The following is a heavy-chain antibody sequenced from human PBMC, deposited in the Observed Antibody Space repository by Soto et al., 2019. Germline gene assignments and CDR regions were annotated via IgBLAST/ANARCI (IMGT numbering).Heavy chain of an antibody. J-gene: IGHJ4*02. CDR2: ISYDGSNK. D-gene: IGHD3-22*01. Sequence: QVQLVESGGGVVQPGRSLRLSCAASGFTFSSYGMHWVRQAPGKGLEWVAVISYDGSNKYYADSVKGRFTISRDNSKNTLYLQMNSLRAEDTAVYYCAKDLILGYYYDSSGYCPDYWGQGTLVTVSS. CDR1: GFTFSSYG. V-gene: IGHV3-30*18. CDR3: AKDLILGYYYDSSGYCPDY.